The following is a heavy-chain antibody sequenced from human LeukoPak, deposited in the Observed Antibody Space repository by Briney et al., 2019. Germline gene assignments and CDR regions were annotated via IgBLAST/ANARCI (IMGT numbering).Heavy chain of an antibody. D-gene: IGHD3-10*01. CDR2: INHSGST. CDR1: GGSFSGYY. J-gene: IGHJ4*02. CDR3: ARQRLWFGEWGTFDY. V-gene: IGHV4-34*01. Sequence: KPSETLSLTCTVSGGSFSGYYWSWIRQPPGKGLEWIGEINHSGSTNYNPSLKSRVTISVDTSKNQFSLKLSSVTAADTAVYYCARQRLWFGEWGTFDYWGQGTLVTVSS.